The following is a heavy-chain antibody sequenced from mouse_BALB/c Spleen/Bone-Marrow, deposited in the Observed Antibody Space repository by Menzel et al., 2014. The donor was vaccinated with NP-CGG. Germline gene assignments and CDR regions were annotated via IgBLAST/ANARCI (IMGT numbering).Heavy chain of an antibody. J-gene: IGHJ1*01. V-gene: IGHV7-3*02. CDR1: GFTFXDYY. CDR2: IRNKANGYTT. Sequence: DVKLVESGGGSVQPGGSLRLSCAPSGFTFXDYYMSWVRQPPGKALEWLGFIRNKANGYTTEYSASVKGRFTISRDNSQRILYLQMNTLRAEDSATYYCARDENVGIYWYFDVWGAGTTVIVFS. CDR3: ARDENVGIYWYFDV.